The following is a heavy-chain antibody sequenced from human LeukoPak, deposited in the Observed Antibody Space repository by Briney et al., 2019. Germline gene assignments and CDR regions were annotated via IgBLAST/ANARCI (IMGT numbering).Heavy chain of an antibody. J-gene: IGHJ6*03. Sequence: SETLSLTCTVSGGSISCSSYYWDWIRQPPGKGLEWIGSIYYSGSTYYNPSLKSRVTISVDTSKNQFSLKLSSVTAADTAVYYCASEPYSNYDYYYYMDVWGKGTTVTVSS. CDR3: ASEPYSNYDYYYYMDV. CDR2: IYYSGST. D-gene: IGHD4-11*01. CDR1: GGSISCSSYY. V-gene: IGHV4-39*01.